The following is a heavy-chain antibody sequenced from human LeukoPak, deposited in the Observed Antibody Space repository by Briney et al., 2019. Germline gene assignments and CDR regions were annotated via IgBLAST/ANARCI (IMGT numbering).Heavy chain of an antibody. V-gene: IGHV3-11*01. Sequence: GGSLRLSCAASGFTFSDYYMSWIRQAPGKELEWVSYISSSGSTIYYADSVKGRFTISRDNAKNSLYLQMNSLGAEDTAVYYCARDLFGTDAFDIWGQGTMVTVSS. J-gene: IGHJ3*02. CDR1: GFTFSDYY. CDR2: ISSSGSTI. CDR3: ARDLFGTDAFDI. D-gene: IGHD3-16*01.